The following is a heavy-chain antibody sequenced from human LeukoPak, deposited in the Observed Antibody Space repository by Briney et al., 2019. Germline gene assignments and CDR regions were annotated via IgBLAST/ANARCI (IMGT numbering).Heavy chain of an antibody. CDR1: GFTFDDYG. J-gene: IGHJ6*03. CDR2: INWNGGST. Sequence: GRSLRLSCAASGFTFDDYGMSWVSQAPGKGLEWVSGINWNGGSTGYADSVKGRFTISRDNAKNSQYLQMKSLRAEDTALYYCARVHNYYCYYYMDVWGKGTTVTVS. CDR3: ARVHNYYCYYYMDV. V-gene: IGHV3-20*04.